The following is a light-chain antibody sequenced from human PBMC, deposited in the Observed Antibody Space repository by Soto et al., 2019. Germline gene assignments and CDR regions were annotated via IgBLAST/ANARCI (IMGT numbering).Light chain of an antibody. CDR1: QDISTW. CDR3: QPANSFPLT. Sequence: DLPMTQSPSSVSASVGDRVTITCRTSQDISTWLAWYQQKPGQAPKLLIYAASSLQSGVPSRFSGSGSGTDFTLTISSLQPEDFATYYCQPANSFPLTFGGGTKVEIK. V-gene: IGKV1-12*01. J-gene: IGKJ4*01. CDR2: AAS.